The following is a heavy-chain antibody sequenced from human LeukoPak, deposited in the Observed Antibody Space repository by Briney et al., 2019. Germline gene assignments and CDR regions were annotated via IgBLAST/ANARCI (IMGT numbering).Heavy chain of an antibody. CDR1: GGSISSSSYY. D-gene: IGHD6-6*01. Sequence: PSETLSLTCTVSGGSISSSSYYWGWIRQPPGKGLEWIGEINHSGSTNYNPSLKSRVTISVDTSKNQFSLKLSSVTAADTAVYYCAREWFVGAARQRMNYYYMDVWGKGTTVTVSS. J-gene: IGHJ6*03. CDR3: AREWFVGAARQRMNYYYMDV. V-gene: IGHV4-39*07. CDR2: INHSGST.